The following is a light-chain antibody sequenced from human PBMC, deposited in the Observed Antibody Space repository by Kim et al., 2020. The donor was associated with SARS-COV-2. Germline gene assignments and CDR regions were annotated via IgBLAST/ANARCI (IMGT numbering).Light chain of an antibody. CDR1: KLGDKY. CDR3: QAWDSSIYV. V-gene: IGLV3-1*01. Sequence: ASPGQTASITCSGDKLGDKYASWYQPKPGQSPVVVIFRDNRRPSGIPERFSGSNSGNTATLTISGTQAMDEADYYCQAWDSSIYVFGTGTKVTVL. J-gene: IGLJ1*01. CDR2: RDN.